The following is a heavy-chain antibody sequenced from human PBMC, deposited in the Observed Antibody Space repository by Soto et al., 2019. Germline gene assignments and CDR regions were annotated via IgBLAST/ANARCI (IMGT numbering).Heavy chain of an antibody. J-gene: IGHJ6*03. CDR3: GRAVDTGYSSSWYYPAIDYHYYYKAV. CDR2: IVVGSGNT. D-gene: IGHD6-13*01. Sequence: ASVKVSCKASGFTFSTSVVQWVRQARGQRLEWIGWIVVGSGNTNYAQKFQDRVTITTDRSTRTAYMELRSLRSDDTAVYYCGRAVDTGYSSSWYYPAIDYHYYYKAVSAKGTTVTVSS. CDR1: GFTFSTSV. V-gene: IGHV1-58*01.